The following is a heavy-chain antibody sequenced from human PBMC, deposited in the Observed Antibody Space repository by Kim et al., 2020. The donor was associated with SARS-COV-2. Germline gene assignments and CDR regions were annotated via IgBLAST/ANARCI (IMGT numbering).Heavy chain of an antibody. Sequence: GGSLRLSCAASGFTFSSYEMNWVRQAPGKGLEWVSYISSSGSTIYYADSVKGRFTISRDNAKNSLYLQMNSLRAEDTAVYYCARDTVYYDSSGYSSGVNVFDYWGQGTLVTVSS. D-gene: IGHD3-22*01. CDR2: ISSSGSTI. V-gene: IGHV3-48*03. CDR1: GFTFSSYE. J-gene: IGHJ4*02. CDR3: ARDTVYYDSSGYSSGVNVFDY.